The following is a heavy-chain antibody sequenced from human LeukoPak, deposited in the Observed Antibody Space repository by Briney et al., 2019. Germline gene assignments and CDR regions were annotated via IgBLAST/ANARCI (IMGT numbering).Heavy chain of an antibody. V-gene: IGHV1-24*01. Sequence: GASVKVSCKVSGYTLTELSMHWVRQAPGKGLEWMGGFDPEDGETIYVQNFQGRVTMTEGTSTDTAYMELYSLRSEDTAVYYCATIISGGLDPWGQGTLVTVSS. D-gene: IGHD2/OR15-2a*01. CDR1: GYTLTELS. J-gene: IGHJ5*02. CDR3: ATIISGGLDP. CDR2: FDPEDGET.